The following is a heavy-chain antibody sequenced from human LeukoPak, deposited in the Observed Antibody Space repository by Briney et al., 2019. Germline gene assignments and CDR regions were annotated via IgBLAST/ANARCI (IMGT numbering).Heavy chain of an antibody. D-gene: IGHD3-10*01. CDR1: GFTVSNDY. Sequence: GGSLRLSCAASGFTVSNDYMSWVRQAPGRGLEWVSVIYSGGSTYYAASVKGRFTISRDNSKHTLYLQMNSLKADDTPVYFCARAGIMVRGVTKYCYYMDVWGKGTAVSIFS. V-gene: IGHV3-66*01. CDR2: IYSGGST. J-gene: IGHJ6*03. CDR3: ARAGIMVRGVTKYCYYMDV.